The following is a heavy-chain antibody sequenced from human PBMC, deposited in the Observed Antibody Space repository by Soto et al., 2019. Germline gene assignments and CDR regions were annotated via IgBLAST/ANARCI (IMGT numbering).Heavy chain of an antibody. CDR1: GGSISSYY. CDR2: IYYSGST. J-gene: IGHJ6*03. V-gene: IGHV4-59*08. CDR3: ASGNRYYYYYYMDV. Sequence: SETLSLTCTVSGGSISSYYWSWIRQPPGKGLEWIGYIYYSGSTNYNPSLKSRVTISVDTSKNQFSLKLSSVTAADTAVYYCASGNRYYYYYYMDVWGKGTTVTVSS.